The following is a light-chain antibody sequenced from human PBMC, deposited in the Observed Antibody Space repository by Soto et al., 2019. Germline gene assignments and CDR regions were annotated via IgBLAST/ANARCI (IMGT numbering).Light chain of an antibody. CDR1: SSNIGAGYD. CDR2: GNN. V-gene: IGLV1-40*01. CDR3: QSYDSSLDVV. J-gene: IGLJ2*01. Sequence: QSVLTQPPSVSGAPRQRVTISCTGSSSNIGAGYDVHWYQQLPGTAPKLLIYGNNNRPSGVPDRFSGSKSGTSASLAITGLQAEDETDYYCQSYDSSLDVVFGGGTKVTVL.